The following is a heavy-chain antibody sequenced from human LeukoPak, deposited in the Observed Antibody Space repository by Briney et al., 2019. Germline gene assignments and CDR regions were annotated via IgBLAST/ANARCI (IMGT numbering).Heavy chain of an antibody. CDR3: AREQYYDFWSGYYIPTPGPRGLDY. D-gene: IGHD3-3*01. V-gene: IGHV3-48*01. CDR1: GFTFSSYS. CDR2: ISSSSSTI. J-gene: IGHJ4*02. Sequence: GGSLRLSCAASGFTFSSYSMNWVRQAPGKGLEWVSYISSSSSTIYYAESVKGRFTISRDNAKNSLYLQMNSLSAEDTAVYYCAREQYYDFWSGYYIPTPGPRGLDYWGQGTLVTVSS.